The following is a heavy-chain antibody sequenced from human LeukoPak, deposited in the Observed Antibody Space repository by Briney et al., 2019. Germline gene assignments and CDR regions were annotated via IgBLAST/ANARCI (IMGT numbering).Heavy chain of an antibody. J-gene: IGHJ4*02. D-gene: IGHD3-3*01. CDR2: IYTSGST. CDR1: GGSISSGSYY. Sequence: PSQTLSLTCTVSGGSISSGSYYWSWIGQPAGKGLEWIGRIYTSGSTNYNPSLKSRVTISVDTSKNQFSLKLSSVTAADTAVYYCARYYDFVPDYWGQGTLVTVSS. CDR3: ARYYDFVPDY. V-gene: IGHV4-61*02.